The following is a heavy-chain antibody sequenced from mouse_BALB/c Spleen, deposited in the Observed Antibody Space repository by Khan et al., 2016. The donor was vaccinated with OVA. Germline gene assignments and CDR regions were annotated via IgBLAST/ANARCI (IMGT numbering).Heavy chain of an antibody. CDR1: GYTFTSYT. V-gene: IGHV1-4*01. Sequence: VKLVESGAELARPGASVKMSCKASGYTFTSYTIHWIKLRPGQGLEWIGFINPSNGYTNYNQQFKDKATLTADKSSTTVYMQLSSLTSDDSAVYNCVRDGAYHRNDGWFAYWGQGTLVTVSA. D-gene: IGHD2-14*01. CDR3: VRDGAYHRNDGWFAY. CDR2: INPSNGYT. J-gene: IGHJ3*01.